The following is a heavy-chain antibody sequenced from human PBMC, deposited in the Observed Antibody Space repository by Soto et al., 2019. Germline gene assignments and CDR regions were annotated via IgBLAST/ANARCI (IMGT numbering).Heavy chain of an antibody. CDR2: IIPIFGTA. CDR3: ASHSGSSPEGRYYYGMDV. D-gene: IGHD1-26*01. V-gene: IGHV1-69*12. CDR1: GRTFSSYA. J-gene: IGHJ6*02. Sequence: QVQLVQSGAEVKKPGSSVKVSCKASGRTFSSYAISWVRQAPGQGLEWMGGIIPIFGTADYAQKFQGRVTITADESTSTAYMELSSLRSEDTAVYYCASHSGSSPEGRYYYGMDVWGQGTTVTVSS.